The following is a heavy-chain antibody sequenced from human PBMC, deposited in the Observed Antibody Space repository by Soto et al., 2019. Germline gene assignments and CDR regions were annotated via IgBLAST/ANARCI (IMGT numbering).Heavy chain of an antibody. J-gene: IGHJ4*02. CDR1: GYTFTGYY. Sequence: ASVKVSCKASGYTFTGYYMHWVRQAPGQGLEWMGWINPNSGGTNYAQKFQGRVTMTRDTSISTAYMELSRLRSDDTAVYYCARDDYDFWSGYPDWGQGTLVTVSS. V-gene: IGHV1-2*02. D-gene: IGHD3-3*01. CDR3: ARDDYDFWSGYPD. CDR2: INPNSGGT.